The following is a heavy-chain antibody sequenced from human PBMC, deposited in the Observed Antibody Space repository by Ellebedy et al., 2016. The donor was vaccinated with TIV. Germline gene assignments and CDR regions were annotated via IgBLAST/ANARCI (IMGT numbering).Heavy chain of an antibody. J-gene: IGHJ5*02. D-gene: IGHD1-26*01. CDR1: GFTFSSYW. CDR2: INGDGSTT. CDR3: ARDEEYPTSSWYNA. Sequence: GGSLRLSCAASGFTFSSYWMSWVRQAPGKGLTWLSRINGDGSTTSYVDSVEGRFTMSRDNAKNTLYLHMNSLRAEDTAVYYCARDEEYPTSSWYNAWGQGALVTVSS. V-gene: IGHV3-74*01.